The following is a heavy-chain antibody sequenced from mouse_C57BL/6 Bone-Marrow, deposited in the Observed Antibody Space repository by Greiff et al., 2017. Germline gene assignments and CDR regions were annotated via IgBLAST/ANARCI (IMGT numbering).Heavy chain of an antibody. Sequence: VKVEESGPGLVAPSQSLSITCTVSGFSLTSYGVDWVRQPPGKGLEWLGVIWGGGSTNYNSALMSRLSISKDNSKSQVFLKMNSLQTDDTAMYYCANYYGSSSYYAMDYWGQGTSVTVSS. J-gene: IGHJ4*01. CDR1: GFSLTSYG. D-gene: IGHD1-1*01. CDR2: IWGGGST. CDR3: ANYYGSSSYYAMDY. V-gene: IGHV2-9*01.